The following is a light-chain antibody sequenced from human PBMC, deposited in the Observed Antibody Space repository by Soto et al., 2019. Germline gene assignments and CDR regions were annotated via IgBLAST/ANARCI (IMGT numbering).Light chain of an antibody. V-gene: IGLV2-14*01. CDR2: EVS. J-gene: IGLJ3*02. CDR3: SSYTSLSTRV. Sequence: QSVLTQPASVSGSPGQSITISCTGTSSDVGGYNYVSWYQQHPGKAPKLMIYEVSNRPSGVSNRFSGSKSGNTASLTISGLQAEDEADYYCSSYTSLSTRVFGGGTKLTVL. CDR1: SSDVGGYNY.